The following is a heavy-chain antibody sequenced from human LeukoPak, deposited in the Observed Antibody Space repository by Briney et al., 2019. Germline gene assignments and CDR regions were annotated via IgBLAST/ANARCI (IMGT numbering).Heavy chain of an antibody. CDR1: GGSISSSSYY. Sequence: PSETLSLTCTVSGGSISSSSYYWGWIRQPPGKGLEWIGSIYYSGSTYYNPSLTSRVTISVDTSKNQFSLKLSSVTAADTAVYYCARGDLSYDILTGYSRPLDAFDIWGQGTMVTVSS. J-gene: IGHJ3*02. V-gene: IGHV4-39*01. CDR2: IYYSGST. D-gene: IGHD3-9*01. CDR3: ARGDLSYDILTGYSRPLDAFDI.